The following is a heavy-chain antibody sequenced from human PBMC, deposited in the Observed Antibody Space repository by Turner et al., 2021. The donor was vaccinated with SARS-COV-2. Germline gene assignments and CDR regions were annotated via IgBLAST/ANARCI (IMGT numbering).Heavy chain of an antibody. D-gene: IGHD7-27*01. CDR2: INPNSGDT. V-gene: IGHV1-2*02. Sequence: QVQLVQSEPEVKKPGASVKVSCKASGYTITGYYLHWVRQAPGQGLEWMGWINPNSGDTKYAQKFQGGVTMTRDTSINTAYMELNRLTSDDTAVYYCARASHWAYDYWGQGTLVTVSS. CDR1: GYTITGYY. CDR3: ARASHWAYDY. J-gene: IGHJ4*02.